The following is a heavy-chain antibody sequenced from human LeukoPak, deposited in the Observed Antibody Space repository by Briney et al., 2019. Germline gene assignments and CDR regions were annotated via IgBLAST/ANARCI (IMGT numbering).Heavy chain of an antibody. V-gene: IGHV4-30-4*01. CDR2: IYYSGST. D-gene: IGHD6-19*01. J-gene: IGHJ4*02. Sequence: SETLSLTCTVSGGSISSGDYYWSWIRQPPGKGLEWIVYIYYSGSTYYNPSLKSRVTISVDTSKNQFSLKLSSVTAADTAVYYCARGGYSSGWFGTTLDLDYWGQGTLVTVSS. CDR3: ARGGYSSGWFGTTLDLDY. CDR1: GGSISSGDYY.